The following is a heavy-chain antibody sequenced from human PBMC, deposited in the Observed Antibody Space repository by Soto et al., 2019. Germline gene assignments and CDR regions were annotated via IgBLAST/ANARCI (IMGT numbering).Heavy chain of an antibody. CDR3: ARVRVSNYYSYGMDV. Sequence: SETLSLTCAVSGGSISSSHWWNWVRQPPGKGLEWIGEIHHSGTTNYNPSLKSRLTISVDKSKNQFSLKLSSVTAVDTAVYYCARVRVSNYYSYGMDVWGQGTTVTVSS. V-gene: IGHV4-4*02. CDR1: GGSISSSHW. D-gene: IGHD4-4*01. CDR2: IHHSGTT. J-gene: IGHJ6*02.